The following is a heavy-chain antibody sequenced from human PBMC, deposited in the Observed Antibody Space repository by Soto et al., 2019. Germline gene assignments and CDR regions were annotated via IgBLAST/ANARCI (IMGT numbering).Heavy chain of an antibody. Sequence: SETLSLTGTVSGGSISISSYCWGWIRQPPGKGLEWIGSIYYSGSTYYNPSLKSRVTVSVDTSKNQFSLKLSSVTAADTAVYYCARHPSDFWFDPWGQGTLVTAPQ. CDR1: GGSISISSYC. D-gene: IGHD2-21*02. V-gene: IGHV4-39*01. CDR2: IYYSGST. CDR3: ARHPSDFWFDP. J-gene: IGHJ5*02.